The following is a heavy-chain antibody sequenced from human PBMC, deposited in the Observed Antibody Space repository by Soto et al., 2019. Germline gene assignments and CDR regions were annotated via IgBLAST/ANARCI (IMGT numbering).Heavy chain of an antibody. Sequence: QVQLQESGPGLVKPSQTLSLTCTVSGGSISSGGYYWGWIRQHPGKGLEWIGYIYYSGSTYYNPSLTRQVTRSVDTSKNQCSLKLSSVTAADTAVYYCARMYGACSYYDSSGYYLNWFDPWGQGTLVTVSS. V-gene: IGHV4-31*01. CDR1: GGSISSGGYY. CDR3: ARMYGACSYYDSSGYYLNWFDP. CDR2: IYYSGST. J-gene: IGHJ5*02. D-gene: IGHD3-22*01.